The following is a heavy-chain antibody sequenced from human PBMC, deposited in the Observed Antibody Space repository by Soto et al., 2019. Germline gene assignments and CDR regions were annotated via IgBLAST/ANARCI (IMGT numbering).Heavy chain of an antibody. CDR1: GFTFSNFA. Sequence: EVQLSQSGGGLVQPGGSLRLSCAASGFTFSNFAMRWFRQAPGKGLEWVSDISGSGGSTYYAESGKGRFTISRDNSKNTLFLQMNTLRVADTAVYYWAKDIVAVGGYETCESGGQGTRVTVSS. CDR2: ISGSGGST. D-gene: IGHD5-12*01. J-gene: IGHJ4*02. V-gene: IGHV3-23*01. CDR3: AKDIVAVGGYETCES.